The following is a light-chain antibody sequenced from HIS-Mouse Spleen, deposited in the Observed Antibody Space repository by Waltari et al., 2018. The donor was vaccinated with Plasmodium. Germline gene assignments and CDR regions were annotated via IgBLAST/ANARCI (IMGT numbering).Light chain of an antibody. CDR2: DVS. CDR3: SSYTSSSTRV. CDR1: SSDVGGSNY. Sequence: QSALTQPASVSGSPGQSITLSCTGTSSDVGGSNYFSWYQQHPGKAPKLIIYDVSNRPSGVSNRFSGSKSGNTASLTISGLQAEDEADYYCSSYTSSSTRVFGGGTKLTVL. J-gene: IGLJ3*02. V-gene: IGLV2-14*03.